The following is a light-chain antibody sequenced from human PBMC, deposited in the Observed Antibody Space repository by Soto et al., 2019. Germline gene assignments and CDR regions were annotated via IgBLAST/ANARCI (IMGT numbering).Light chain of an antibody. CDR3: QKYNSAPQA. Sequence: DIQMTQSPSSLSASVGDRVTISCRASQGISNFLAWYQQRPGKVPKLLIYAASTLQSGVPSRFSGSGSGTDFTLTISSLQPEDVATYYCQKYNSAPQAFGQGTKVEIK. J-gene: IGKJ1*01. CDR2: AAS. CDR1: QGISNF. V-gene: IGKV1-27*01.